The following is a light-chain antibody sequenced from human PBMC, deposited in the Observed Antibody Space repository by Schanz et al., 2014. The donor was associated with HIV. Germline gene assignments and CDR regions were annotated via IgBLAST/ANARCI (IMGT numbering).Light chain of an antibody. V-gene: IGKV1-39*01. J-gene: IGKJ2*01. CDR1: QSISSY. Sequence: DIPMTQSPSSLSASVGDRVTLTCRASQSISSYLNWYQQKPGKAPKRLIYGASSLQSGVPSRFSGTGSGTEFTLTISSLQPDDFATYFCLHYNDFASTFGQGTKLEIK. CDR3: LHYNDFAST. CDR2: GAS.